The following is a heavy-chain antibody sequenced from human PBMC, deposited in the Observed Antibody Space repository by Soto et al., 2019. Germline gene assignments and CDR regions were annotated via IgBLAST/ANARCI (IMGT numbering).Heavy chain of an antibody. D-gene: IGHD3-9*01. V-gene: IGHV1-2*02. CDR2: INPNSGGT. CDR3: ARPXPNYDFLNDLTSLDTFDI. CDR1: GYTFTDYY. J-gene: IGHJ3*02. Sequence: ASVKVSCKASGYTFTDYYMHWVRQAPGQGLEWLGWINPNSGGTNYAQKFQGSVTMTRDTSISTAYMELSRLRSDDAAVYYCARPXPNYDFLNDLTSLDTFDIWGQGTMVTVS.